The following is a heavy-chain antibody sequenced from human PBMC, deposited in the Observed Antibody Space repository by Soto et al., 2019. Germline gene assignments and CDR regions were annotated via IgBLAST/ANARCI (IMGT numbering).Heavy chain of an antibody. Sequence: PSQTLSLTCAISGDSVSSNNAAWNWIRQSPSRGLEWLGRTYYRSKWYSDYSLSVKSRITINPDTSKNQFSLRLNSVTPEDTAVYYCARVMVRGVAPFYSYFGMDVWGQGTTVTVSS. J-gene: IGHJ6*02. CDR1: GDSVSSNNAA. V-gene: IGHV6-1*01. D-gene: IGHD3-10*01. CDR2: TYYRSKWYS. CDR3: ARVMVRGVAPFYSYFGMDV.